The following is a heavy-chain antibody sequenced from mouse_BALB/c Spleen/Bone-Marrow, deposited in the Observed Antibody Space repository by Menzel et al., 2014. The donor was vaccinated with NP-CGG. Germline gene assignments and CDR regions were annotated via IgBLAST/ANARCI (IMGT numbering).Heavy chain of an antibody. CDR1: GYTFTSYW. D-gene: IGHD2-3*01. CDR3: ARERYAGYYFDY. CDR2: INPSTGYT. Sequence: QVQLQQSGAELAKPGAPVKMSCKASGYTFTSYWMHWVKQRPGQGLEWIGYINPSTGYTEYNQKFKDKATLTADKSSSTAYMQLSSLTSKDSAVYYCARERYAGYYFDYWGQGTTLTVSS. V-gene: IGHV1-7*01. J-gene: IGHJ2*01.